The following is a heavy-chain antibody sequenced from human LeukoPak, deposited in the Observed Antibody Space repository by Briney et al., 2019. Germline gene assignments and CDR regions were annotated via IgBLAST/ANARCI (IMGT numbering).Heavy chain of an antibody. J-gene: IGHJ4*02. CDR1: GYTFTSYD. V-gene: IGHV1-8*01. Sequence: ASVKVSCKASGYTFTSYDINWVRQATGQGLEWMGWMNPNSGNTGYAQKFQGRVTMTTDTSTSTAYMELRSLRSDDTAVYYCARETLYGDYVFPFDYWGQGTLVTVSS. CDR2: MNPNSGNT. D-gene: IGHD4-17*01. CDR3: ARETLYGDYVFPFDY.